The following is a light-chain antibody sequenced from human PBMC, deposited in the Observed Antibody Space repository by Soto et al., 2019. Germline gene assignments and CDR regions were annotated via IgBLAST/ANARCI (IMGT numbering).Light chain of an antibody. J-gene: IGKJ3*01. CDR2: DAS. CDR3: QQRSNPFT. V-gene: IGKV3-11*01. CDR1: QSVSSY. Sequence: PGERATLSCRASQSVSSYLAWYQQKPGQAPRLLIYDASNRATGIPARFSGSGSGTDFTLTISSLEPEDFAVYYCQQRSNPFTFGPGTKVDIK.